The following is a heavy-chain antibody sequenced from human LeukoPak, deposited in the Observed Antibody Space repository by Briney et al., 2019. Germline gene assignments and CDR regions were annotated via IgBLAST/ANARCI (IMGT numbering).Heavy chain of an antibody. V-gene: IGHV1-2*02. CDR2: INPNSGGT. J-gene: IGHJ5*02. D-gene: IGHD3-22*01. CDR1: GYTFTGYY. CDR3: ARAMIRFNWFDP. Sequence: ASVKVSCKASGYTFTGYYMHWVRQAPGQGLEWMGWINPNSGGTNYAQQFQGRVTMTRDTSISTAYMELSRLRSDDSAVYYCARAMIRFNWFDPWGQGTLVTVSS.